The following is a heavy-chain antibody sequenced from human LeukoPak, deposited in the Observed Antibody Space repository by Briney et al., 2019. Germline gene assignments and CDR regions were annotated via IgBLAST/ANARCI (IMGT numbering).Heavy chain of an antibody. CDR1: GFTFSSYA. CDR2: ISYDGSNK. V-gene: IGHV3-30-3*01. Sequence: TGGSLRLSCAASGFTFSSYAMSWVRQAPGKGLEWVAVISYDGSNKYYADSVKGRFTISRDNSKNTLYLQMNSLRAEDTAVYYCARWNLGTVTVDYWGQGTLVTVSS. CDR3: ARWNLGTVTVDY. D-gene: IGHD4-17*01. J-gene: IGHJ4*02.